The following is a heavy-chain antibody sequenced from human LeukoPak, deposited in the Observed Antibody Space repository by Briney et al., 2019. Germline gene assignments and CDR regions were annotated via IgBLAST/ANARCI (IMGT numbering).Heavy chain of an antibody. CDR3: AKGPYCSGGSCPYYFDY. CDR2: IRYDGSNK. Sequence: GGSLRLSCAASGFTFSSYGMHWVRQAPGKGLEWVAFIRYDGSNKYYADSVKGRFTISRDNSKNTLYLQMNSLRAEDTAVYYCAKGPYCSGGSCPYYFDYWGQGTLVTVSS. J-gene: IGHJ4*02. CDR1: GFTFSSYG. V-gene: IGHV3-30*02. D-gene: IGHD2-15*01.